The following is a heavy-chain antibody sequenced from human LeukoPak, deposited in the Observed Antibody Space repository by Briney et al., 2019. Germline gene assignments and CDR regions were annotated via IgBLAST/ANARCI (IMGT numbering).Heavy chain of an antibody. Sequence: VASVKVSCKASGYTFTDYYMHWVRQAPGQGLEWMGWINPNSGGTEYAQKFQGRVTMTRDTSISTAYMELSRLRSDDTAVYYCARVPVRGVIPFDYWGQGTLVTVSS. CDR3: ARVPVRGVIPFDY. CDR1: GYTFTDYY. CDR2: INPNSGGT. V-gene: IGHV1-2*02. J-gene: IGHJ4*02. D-gene: IGHD3-10*01.